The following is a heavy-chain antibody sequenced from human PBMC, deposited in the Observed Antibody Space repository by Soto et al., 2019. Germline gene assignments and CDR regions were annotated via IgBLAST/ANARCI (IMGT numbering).Heavy chain of an antibody. D-gene: IGHD3-10*01. CDR3: AREILRGYGSGSYSWFDP. CDR1: GGSISSYY. Sequence: SETLSLTCTVSGGSISSYYWSWIRQPPGKGLEWIGYIYYSGSTNYNPSLKSRVTISVDTSKNQFSLKLSSVTAADTAVYYCAREILRGYGSGSYSWFDPWGQGTLVTVSS. J-gene: IGHJ5*02. V-gene: IGHV4-59*01. CDR2: IYYSGST.